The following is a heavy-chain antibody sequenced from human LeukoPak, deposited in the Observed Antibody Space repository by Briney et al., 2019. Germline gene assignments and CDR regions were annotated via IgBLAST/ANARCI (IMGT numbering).Heavy chain of an antibody. V-gene: IGHV4-34*08. J-gene: IGHJ4*02. CDR2: INHSGST. CDR3: ATCYNSYGPFTLDY. Sequence: GSLRLSCAASGFTFSSYSMNWVRQPPGKGLEWIGEINHSGSTNYNPSLKSRVTISVDTSKNQFSLKLSSVTAADTAVYYCATCYNSYGPFTLDYWGQGTLVTVSS. D-gene: IGHD5-18*01. CDR1: GFTFSSYS.